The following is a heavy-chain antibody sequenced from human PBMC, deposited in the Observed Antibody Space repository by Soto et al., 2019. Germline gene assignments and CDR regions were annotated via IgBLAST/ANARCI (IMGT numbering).Heavy chain of an antibody. CDR1: GGSISSYY. Sequence: PSETLSLTCTVSGGSISSYYWSWIRQPPGKGLEWIGYIYYSGSTNYNPSLKSRVTISVDTSKNQFSLKLSSVTAADTAVYYCARDRVAGIWGDAFDIWGQGTMVTVSS. J-gene: IGHJ3*02. CDR3: ARDRVAGIWGDAFDI. D-gene: IGHD3-16*01. V-gene: IGHV4-59*01. CDR2: IYYSGST.